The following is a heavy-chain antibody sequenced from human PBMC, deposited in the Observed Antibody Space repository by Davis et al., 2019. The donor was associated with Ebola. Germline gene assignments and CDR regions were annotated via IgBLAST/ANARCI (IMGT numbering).Heavy chain of an antibody. Sequence: AASVKVSCKASGYTFTNYYMHWMRQAPGQGPEWMGIINPSGGSTSYAQKFQGRVTITADKSTSTAYMELISLRSEDTAVYYCARDIAVAGGWGQGTLVTVSS. CDR3: ARDIAVAGG. J-gene: IGHJ4*02. CDR2: INPSGGST. D-gene: IGHD6-19*01. CDR1: GYTFTNYY. V-gene: IGHV1-46*01.